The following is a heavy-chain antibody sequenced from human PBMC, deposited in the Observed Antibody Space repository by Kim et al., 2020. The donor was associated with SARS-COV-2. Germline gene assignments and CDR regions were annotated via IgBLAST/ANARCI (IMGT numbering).Heavy chain of an antibody. D-gene: IGHD2-15*01. CDR3: AKAESVVVAATQSYYFDY. J-gene: IGHJ4*02. CDR1: GFTFSNYA. V-gene: IGHV3-23*01. CDR2: VSNSGDST. Sequence: GGSLRLSCAASGFTFSNYAMSWVRQAPGKGLEWVSAVSNSGDSTHDADSVRGRFTISRDNSKNTLYLQMNSLRAEDTAVYYCAKAESVVVAATQSYYFDYWGQGTLVAVSS.